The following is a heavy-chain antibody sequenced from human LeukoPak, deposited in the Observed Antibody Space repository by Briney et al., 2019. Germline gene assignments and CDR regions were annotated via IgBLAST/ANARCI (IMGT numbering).Heavy chain of an antibody. CDR2: ISGSGYYS. Sequence: GGSLRLSCAASGFTFSSYAMSWVRQAPGKGLEWVSVISGSGYYSYYADSAKGRFTVSRDNSKTTLYLQMNSLRADDTAVYYCAKGGPTGSNYFDFWGQGTLVTVSS. CDR1: GFTFSSYA. CDR3: AKGGPTGSNYFDF. D-gene: IGHD1-26*01. J-gene: IGHJ4*02. V-gene: IGHV3-23*01.